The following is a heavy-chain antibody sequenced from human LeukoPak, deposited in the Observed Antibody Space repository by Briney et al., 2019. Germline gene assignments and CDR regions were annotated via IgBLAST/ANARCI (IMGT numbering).Heavy chain of an antibody. J-gene: IGHJ4*02. CDR3: ARYRGMATIGRFDY. D-gene: IGHD5-24*01. Sequence: GSLRLSCAASGFTVSTNYMSWIRQPPGKGLEWIGEINHSGSTNYNPSLKSRVTISVDTSKNQFSLKLSSVTAADTAVYYCARYRGMATIGRFDYWGQGTLVTVSS. CDR1: GFTVSTNY. CDR2: INHSGST. V-gene: IGHV4-34*01.